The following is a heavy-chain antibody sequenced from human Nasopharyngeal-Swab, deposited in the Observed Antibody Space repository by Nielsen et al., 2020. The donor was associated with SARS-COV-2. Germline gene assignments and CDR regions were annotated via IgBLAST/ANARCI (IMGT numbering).Heavy chain of an antibody. J-gene: IGHJ4*02. CDR2: ISGTGVGPSYGRT. D-gene: IGHD6-19*01. Sequence: GESLRISCAASGFTFSSYGMGWVRQAPGKGLEWVSGISGTGVGPSYGRTSYADSVKGRFTISRDNAKNSLYLQMNGLRAEDTAVYYCARDPSGIAVAGTEYFDYWGQGTLVTVSS. CDR3: ARDPSGIAVAGTEYFDY. CDR1: GFTFSSYG. V-gene: IGHV3-23*01.